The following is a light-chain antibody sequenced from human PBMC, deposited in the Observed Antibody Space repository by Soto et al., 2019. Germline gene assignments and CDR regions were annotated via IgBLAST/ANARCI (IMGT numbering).Light chain of an antibody. V-gene: IGKV3D-15*01. Sequence: EIVMTQSPAILSVSPGERATLSCRASQSVSSNLAWYQQKPGQTPRLLIYGASTRATGIPARFSGSGSGTEFTLTLSSLHSEDFAIYYCQQYNNWFMLSSGGGTKVDIK. CDR3: QQYNNWFMLS. CDR2: GAS. J-gene: IGKJ4*01. CDR1: QSVSSN.